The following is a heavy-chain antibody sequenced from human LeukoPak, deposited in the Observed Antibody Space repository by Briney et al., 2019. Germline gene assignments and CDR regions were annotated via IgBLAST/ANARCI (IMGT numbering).Heavy chain of an antibody. D-gene: IGHD6-13*01. J-gene: IGHJ4*02. Sequence: SETLSLTCTVSGGSISSSSYYWGWIRQPPGKGLEWIGYIYHSGSTYYNPSLKSRVTISVDRSKNQFSLKLTSVTAADTAVYYCARGSVAAAATPGYFDYWGQGTLVTVSS. CDR1: GGSISSSSYY. CDR3: ARGSVAAAATPGYFDY. V-gene: IGHV4-30-2*01. CDR2: IYHSGST.